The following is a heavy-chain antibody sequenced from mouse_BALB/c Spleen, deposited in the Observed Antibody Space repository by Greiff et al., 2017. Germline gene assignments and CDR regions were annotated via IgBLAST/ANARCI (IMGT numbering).Heavy chain of an antibody. CDR2: IWRGGST. D-gene: IGHD1-1*02. CDR1: GFSLTSYG. Sequence: QVQLQQSGPSLVQPSQSLSITCTVSGFSLTSYGVHWVRQSPGKGLEWLGVIWRGGSTDYNAAFMSRLSITKDNSKSQVFFKMNSLQADDTAIYYCAKNGGGVNAMDYWGQGTSVTVSS. V-gene: IGHV2-5-1*01. CDR3: AKNGGGVNAMDY. J-gene: IGHJ4*01.